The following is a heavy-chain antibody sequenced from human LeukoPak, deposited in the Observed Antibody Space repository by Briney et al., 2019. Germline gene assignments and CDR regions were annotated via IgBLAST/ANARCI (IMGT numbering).Heavy chain of an antibody. J-gene: IGHJ5*02. CDR3: ARGSNCSGGSCYPINWFDP. D-gene: IGHD2-15*01. CDR2: IYHSGST. CDR1: GYSISSGYY. V-gene: IGHV4-38-2*01. Sequence: SETLSLTCAVSGYSISSGYYWGWIRQPPGKGLEWIGSIYHSGSTNYNPSLKSRVTISEDTSKNQFSLKLSSVTAADTAVYYCARGSNCSGGSCYPINWFDPWGQGTLVTVSS.